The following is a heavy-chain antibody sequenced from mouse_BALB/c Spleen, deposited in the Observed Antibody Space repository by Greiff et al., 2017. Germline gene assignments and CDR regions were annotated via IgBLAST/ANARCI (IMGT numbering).Heavy chain of an antibody. V-gene: IGHV5-9-4*01. D-gene: IGHD1-1*01. Sequence: EVKLVESGGGLVKPGGSLKLSCAASGFTFSSYAMSWVRQSPEKRLEWVAEISSGGSYTYYPDTVTGRFTISRDNAKNTLYLEMSSLRSEDTAMYYCARDNYGSSFDVWGAGTTVTVSS. J-gene: IGHJ1*01. CDR1: GFTFSSYA. CDR3: ARDNYGSSFDV. CDR2: ISSGGSYT.